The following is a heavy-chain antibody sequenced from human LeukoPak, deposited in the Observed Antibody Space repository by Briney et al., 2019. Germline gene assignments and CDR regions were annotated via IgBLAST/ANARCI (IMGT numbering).Heavy chain of an antibody. V-gene: IGHV1-69*13. J-gene: IGHJ4*02. CDR3: ASRPNDSSGYYYW. Sequence: GASVKVSCKASGGTFSSYAISWVRQAPGQGLEWMGGIIPIFGTANYAQKFQGRVTITADESTSTAYMELSSLRSEDTAVYYCASRPNDSSGYYYWWGQGTLVTVSS. CDR1: GGTFSSYA. D-gene: IGHD3-22*01. CDR2: IIPIFGTA.